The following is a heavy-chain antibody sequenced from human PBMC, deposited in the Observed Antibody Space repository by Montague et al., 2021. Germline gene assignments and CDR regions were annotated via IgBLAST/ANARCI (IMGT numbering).Heavy chain of an antibody. J-gene: IGHJ6*03. V-gene: IGHV4-38-2*02. Sequence: SETLSLTCTVSRALINSDYYWGWIRQPPGKGLEWMGSVSHGGRTNYNPSLKSRVTISVDTSNNHFSLKLSSVTAADTAMYYCARERDSYYYMDIWGKGTTITVSS. CDR3: ARERDSYYYMDI. CDR1: RALINSDYY. CDR2: VSHGGRT.